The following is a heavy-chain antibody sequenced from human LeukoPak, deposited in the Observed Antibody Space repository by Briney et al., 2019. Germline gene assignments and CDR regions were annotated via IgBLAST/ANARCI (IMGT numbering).Heavy chain of an antibody. CDR2: ISSSGSTI. V-gene: IGHV3-48*03. D-gene: IGHD1-26*01. Sequence: GGSLRLSCTASGFTFNNYEMNWVRQAPGKGLEWVSYISSSGSTIYYADSVKGRFTISRDNAKNSLYLQMNSLRAEDTAVYYCARMGCSGSCLRYWGQGTLVTVSS. J-gene: IGHJ4*02. CDR1: GFTFNNYE. CDR3: ARMGCSGSCLRY.